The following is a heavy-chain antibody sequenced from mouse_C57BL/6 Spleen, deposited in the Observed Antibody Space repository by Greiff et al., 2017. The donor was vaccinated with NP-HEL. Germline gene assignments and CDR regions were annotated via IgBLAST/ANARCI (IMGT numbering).Heavy chain of an antibody. CDR2: INPNNGGT. V-gene: IGHV1-18*01. CDR3: ARWMGRVYYAMDY. Sequence: VQLKESGPELVKPGASVKIPCKASGYTFTDYNMDWVKQSPGKSLEWIGDINPNNGGTIYNQKFKGKATLTVDKSSSTAYMELRSLTSEDTAVYYYARWMGRVYYAMDYWGQGTSVTVSS. D-gene: IGHD4-1*01. CDR1: GYTFTDYN. J-gene: IGHJ4*01.